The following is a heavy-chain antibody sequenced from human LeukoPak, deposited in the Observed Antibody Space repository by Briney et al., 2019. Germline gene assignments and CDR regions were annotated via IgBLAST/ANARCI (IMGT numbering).Heavy chain of an antibody. J-gene: IGHJ5*02. CDR2: ISYDGSNK. CDR1: RFTFSTYG. V-gene: IGHV3-30*03. D-gene: IGHD3-10*01. CDR3: ARDFSDYYGSGSYYNPHNWFDP. Sequence: PGRSLRLSCAASRFTFSTYGMHWVRQAPGKGLEWVAVISYDGSNKYYADSVKGRFTISRDNSKNTLYLQMNSLRAEDTAVYYCARDFSDYYGSGSYYNPHNWFDPWGQGTLVTVSS.